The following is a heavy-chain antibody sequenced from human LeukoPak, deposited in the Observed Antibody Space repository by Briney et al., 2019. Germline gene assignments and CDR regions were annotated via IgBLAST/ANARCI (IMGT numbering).Heavy chain of an antibody. Sequence: SETLSLTCTVSGYPINNAYYWVWIRQPPGRGLEWIGSLYHPDSTYYNPSLKSRVTISVDTSKNQFSLKLSSVTAADTAVCYCARLLRFLDPNVDVWGKGTTVTVSS. CDR2: LYHPDST. CDR3: ARLLRFLDPNVDV. CDR1: GYPINNAYY. D-gene: IGHD3-3*01. J-gene: IGHJ6*04. V-gene: IGHV4-38-2*02.